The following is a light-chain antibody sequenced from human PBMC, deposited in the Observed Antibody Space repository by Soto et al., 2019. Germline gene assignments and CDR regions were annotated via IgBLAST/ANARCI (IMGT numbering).Light chain of an antibody. Sequence: DIRMTQSPSSLSASVGDRVAIXXRASQSISSYLNWYQQKPGKAPKLXIYAASSLQSGVPSRFSGSGSGTDFTLTISSLQPEDFATYYCQQSYSTPRTFGQGTKVDIK. CDR1: QSISSY. CDR3: QQSYSTPRT. J-gene: IGKJ1*01. V-gene: IGKV1-39*01. CDR2: AAS.